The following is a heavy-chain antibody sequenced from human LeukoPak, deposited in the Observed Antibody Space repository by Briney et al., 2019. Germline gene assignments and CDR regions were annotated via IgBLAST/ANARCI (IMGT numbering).Heavy chain of an antibody. CDR3: ARLPSYYDSSGYSY. D-gene: IGHD3-22*01. Sequence: PSETLSLTCAVSGYSISSGYYWGWIRQPPGKGLEWIGSIYHSGSTYYNPSLKSRVTISVDTSKNQFSLKLSSVTAADTAVYYCARLPSYYDSSGYSYWGKGTLVPVSS. J-gene: IGHJ4*02. CDR2: IYHSGST. CDR1: GYSISSGYY. V-gene: IGHV4-38-2*01.